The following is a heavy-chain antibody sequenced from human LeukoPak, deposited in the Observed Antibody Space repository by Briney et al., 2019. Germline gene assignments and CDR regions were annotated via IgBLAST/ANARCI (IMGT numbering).Heavy chain of an antibody. J-gene: IGHJ4*02. Sequence: GASVKVSCKASGYTFTGYYMHWVRQAPGQGLEWMGWINPNSGGTNYAQKFQGRVTMTRDTSISTAYMELSRLRSDDTAVYYCARGYLPGIAAAFVYWGQGTLVTVSS. CDR1: GYTFTGYY. CDR3: ARGYLPGIAAAFVY. D-gene: IGHD6-13*01. V-gene: IGHV1-2*02. CDR2: INPNSGGT.